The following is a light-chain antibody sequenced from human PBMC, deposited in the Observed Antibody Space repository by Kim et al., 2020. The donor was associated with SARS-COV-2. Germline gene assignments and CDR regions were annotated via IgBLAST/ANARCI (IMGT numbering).Light chain of an antibody. CDR1: QYISSY. V-gene: IGKV1-39*01. J-gene: IGKJ2*01. CDR3: QQSHSTPYT. Sequence: DIQMTQSPSSLSASVGDRVTITCRASQYISSYLNWYQQRLGKAPRLLMYDGSTLQSGVPTRFSGKRSGTEFTLTISSLQPEDFAIYYCQQSHSTPYTFGQGTKLEI. CDR2: DGS.